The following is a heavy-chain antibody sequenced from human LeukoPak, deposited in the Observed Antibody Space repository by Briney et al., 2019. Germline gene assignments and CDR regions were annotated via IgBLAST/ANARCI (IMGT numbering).Heavy chain of an antibody. CDR1: GFTFDDYA. Sequence: GGSLRLSCAASGFTFDDYAMHWVRQAPGKGLERVSGISWNSGSIGYADSVKGRFTISRDNAKNSLYLQMNSLRAEDTALYYCAIPLLTSWGQGTLVTVSS. J-gene: IGHJ4*02. CDR3: AIPLLTS. V-gene: IGHV3-9*01. D-gene: IGHD3-3*01. CDR2: ISWNSGSI.